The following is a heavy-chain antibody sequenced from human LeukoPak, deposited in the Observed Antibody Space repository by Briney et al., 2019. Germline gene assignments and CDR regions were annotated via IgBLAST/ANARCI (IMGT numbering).Heavy chain of an antibody. J-gene: IGHJ3*02. D-gene: IGHD3-10*01. Sequence: GGSLRLSCAASGFTFSSFAMSWVRQAPGKGLEWVSAISGSGGSTYYADSVKGRFTISRDNSKNTLYLQMNSLRAEDTAVYYCTKDSPITMVRGVISGAFDIWGQGTMVTVSS. V-gene: IGHV3-23*01. CDR1: GFTFSSFA. CDR2: ISGSGGST. CDR3: TKDSPITMVRGVISGAFDI.